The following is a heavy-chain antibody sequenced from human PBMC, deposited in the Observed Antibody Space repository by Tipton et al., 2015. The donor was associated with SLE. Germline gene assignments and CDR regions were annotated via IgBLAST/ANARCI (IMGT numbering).Heavy chain of an antibody. Sequence: TLSLTCAVSGASISNGGYSWSWLRQPPGKGLEYIGFIYHGGSTNYNPSLRSRVTMTADTSKNQFSLKLNSLTAADTAVYYCARESCTNGICYRYFDLWGRGTLVTVSS. CDR2: IYHGGST. CDR1: GASISNGGYS. D-gene: IGHD2-8*01. J-gene: IGHJ2*01. CDR3: ARESCTNGICYRYFDL. V-gene: IGHV4-30-2*05.